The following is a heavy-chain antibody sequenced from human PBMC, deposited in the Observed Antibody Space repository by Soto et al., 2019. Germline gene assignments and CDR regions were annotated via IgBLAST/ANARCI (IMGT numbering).Heavy chain of an antibody. Sequence: SETLSLTCTVSGDSISSGDYYWSWIRQPPGKGLEWIGYIYYSGSTYYNPSLKSRVTISVDTSKNQFSLKLSSVTAADTAVYYCARVSSSWYWFDPWGQGTLVTVSS. CDR2: IYYSGST. CDR1: GDSISSGDYY. V-gene: IGHV4-30-4*01. CDR3: ARVSSSWYWFDP. D-gene: IGHD6-13*01. J-gene: IGHJ5*02.